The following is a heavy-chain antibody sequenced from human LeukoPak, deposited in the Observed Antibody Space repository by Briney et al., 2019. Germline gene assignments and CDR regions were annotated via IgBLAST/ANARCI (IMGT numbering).Heavy chain of an antibody. D-gene: IGHD3-10*01. V-gene: IGHV1-8*01. CDR1: GYTFTSYD. CDR2: MNPNSGNT. CDR3: ARSPQYGSGSYGYYYYYYMDV. J-gene: IGHJ6*03. Sequence: RASVKVSCKASGYTFTSYDINWVRQAPGQGLEWMGWMNPNSGNTGYAQKFQGRVTMTRNTSISTAYMELSSLRSEDTAVYYCARSPQYGSGSYGYYYYYYMDVWGKGTTVTISS.